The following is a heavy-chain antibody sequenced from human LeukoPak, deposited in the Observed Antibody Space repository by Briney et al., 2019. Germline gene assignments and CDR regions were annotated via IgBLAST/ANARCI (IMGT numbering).Heavy chain of an antibody. J-gene: IGHJ4*02. CDR3: AGGPPNWGYDY. CDR1: GYTFTSYD. Sequence: ASVKVSCKASGYTFTSYDFNWVRQAPGQRPEWMGWMSPNSGDTGYAQKFQDRVTMTRNTSISTAYMELSSLRSDDTAVYYCAGGPPNWGYDYWGPGTLVTVSS. D-gene: IGHD7-27*01. V-gene: IGHV1-8*01. CDR2: MSPNSGDT.